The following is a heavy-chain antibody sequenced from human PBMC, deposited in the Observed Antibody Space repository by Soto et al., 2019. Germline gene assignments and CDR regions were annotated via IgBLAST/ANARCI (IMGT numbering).Heavy chain of an antibody. V-gene: IGHV4-4*02. CDR1: CGSISSSNW. J-gene: IGHJ4*02. D-gene: IGHD2-2*01. CDR2: IYHSGIT. CDR3: ARKDQYYFDY. Sequence: ETLSLTCAVSCGSISSSNWWSWVRHPPWKGLEWIGEIYHSGITNYNPSLKSRVTISVDKSKNQFSLKLSSVTAADTAVYYCARKDQYYFDYWGKGTPVTVSS.